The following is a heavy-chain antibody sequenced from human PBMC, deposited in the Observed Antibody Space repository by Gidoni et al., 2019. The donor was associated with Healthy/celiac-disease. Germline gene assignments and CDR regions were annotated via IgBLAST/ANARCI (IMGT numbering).Heavy chain of an antibody. V-gene: IGHV3-48*04. CDR3: ARTSPRGAFDI. CDR1: GFTFSSYS. J-gene: IGHJ3*02. Sequence: EVQLVESGGGLVQPGGSLRLSCAASGFTFSSYSMNWVRQAPGKGLEWVSYISSSSSTIYYADSVKGRFTISRDNAKNSLYLQMNSLRAEDTAVYYCARTSPRGAFDIWGQGTMVTVSS. CDR2: ISSSSSTI.